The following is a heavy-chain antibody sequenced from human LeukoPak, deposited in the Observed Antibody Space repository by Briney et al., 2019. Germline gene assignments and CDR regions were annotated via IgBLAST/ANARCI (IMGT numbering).Heavy chain of an antibody. Sequence: ASVKVSCKASGYTFTSYYMHWVRQAPGQGLERMGIINPSGGSTSYAQKFQGRVTMTRDTSTSTVYMELCSLRSEDTAVYYCARKEGSGFDYWGQGTLVTVSS. CDR1: GYTFTSYY. CDR2: INPSGGST. CDR3: ARKEGSGFDY. D-gene: IGHD2-15*01. J-gene: IGHJ4*02. V-gene: IGHV1-46*01.